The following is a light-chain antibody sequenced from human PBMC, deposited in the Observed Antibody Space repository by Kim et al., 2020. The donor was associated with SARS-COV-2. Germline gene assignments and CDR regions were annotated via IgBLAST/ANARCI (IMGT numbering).Light chain of an antibody. V-gene: IGKV1-39*01. CDR1: HGISSH. CDR3: QQSYITPFT. Sequence: ASVGDRVTITCRTTHGISSHLNWYQQKPGRAPKLLISAASTLQGGVPSRFSGSGSETDFTLTISSLQPEDFATYFCQQSYITPFTFGPGTKVDIK. CDR2: AAS. J-gene: IGKJ3*01.